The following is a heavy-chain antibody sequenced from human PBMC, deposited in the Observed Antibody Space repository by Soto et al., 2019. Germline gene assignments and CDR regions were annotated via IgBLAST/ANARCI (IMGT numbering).Heavy chain of an antibody. CDR2: IYHSGST. J-gene: IGHJ6*02. CDR1: GGSISSSNW. D-gene: IGHD3-10*01. Sequence: QVQLQESGPGLVKPSGTLSLTCAVSGGSISSSNWWSWVRQPPGKGLEWIGEIYHSGSTNYNPSLMSRVTISVDKSKNQFSLKLSSVTAADTAVYYCARMYYYGSGSYHYYYGMDVWGQGTTVTVSS. V-gene: IGHV4-4*02. CDR3: ARMYYYGSGSYHYYYGMDV.